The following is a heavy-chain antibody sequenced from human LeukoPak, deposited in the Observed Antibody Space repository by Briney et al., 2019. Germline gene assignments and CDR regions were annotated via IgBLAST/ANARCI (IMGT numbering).Heavy chain of an antibody. Sequence: ASVKVSCKVSGYTLTELSMHWVRQAPGKGLEWMGGFDPEDGETIYAQKFQGRVTMTEDTSTDTAYMELSSLRSEDTAVYYCARVWTGGSYKTKFDYWGQGTLVTVSS. CDR3: ARVWTGGSYKTKFDY. D-gene: IGHD1-26*01. CDR2: FDPEDGET. J-gene: IGHJ4*02. V-gene: IGHV1-24*01. CDR1: GYTLTELS.